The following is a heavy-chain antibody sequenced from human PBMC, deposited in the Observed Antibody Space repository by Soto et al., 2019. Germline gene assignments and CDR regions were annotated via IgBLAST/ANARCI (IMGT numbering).Heavy chain of an antibody. V-gene: IGHV7-4-1*02. CDR1: GYTFTSYA. J-gene: IGHJ6*03. CDR2: INTNTGNP. Sequence: ASVKVSCKASGYTFTSYAMNWVRQAPGQGLEWMGWINTNTGNPTYAQGFTGRFVFSLDTSVSTAYLQISSLKAEDTDVYYCARTDIVVVPAAIPRLYYMDVWGKGTTVTVSS. CDR3: ARTDIVVVPAAIPRLYYMDV. D-gene: IGHD2-2*01.